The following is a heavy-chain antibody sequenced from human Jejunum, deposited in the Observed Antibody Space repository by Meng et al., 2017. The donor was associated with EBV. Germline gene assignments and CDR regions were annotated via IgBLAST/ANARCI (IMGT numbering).Heavy chain of an antibody. J-gene: IGHJ4*02. CDR1: RGSFSGYY. D-gene: IGHD3-16*02. Sequence: QVQRQQCGAGLLKPSESLSLPCAVYRGSFSGYYWSWIRQHPGKGLEWIGEINHSGSTNYNPSLRSRVTISVETSKNQFSLRLNSVTAADTAVYYCARVAFSYTTRSLDSWGQGTLVTVSS. CDR3: ARVAFSYTTRSLDS. V-gene: IGHV4-34*02. CDR2: INHSGST.